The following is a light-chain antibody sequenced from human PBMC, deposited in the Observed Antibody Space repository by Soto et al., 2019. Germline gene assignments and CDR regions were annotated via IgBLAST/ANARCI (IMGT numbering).Light chain of an antibody. Sequence: ESMLTQSPGTLSLSPRERATLSCRASQSVSTRYLAWYQQKPDQAPRLLIYGASIRATGIPERFSGSGSVTDFTFTISRLEPEDFAVYYCHQFGSSPPAFTFGQGTKLEI. CDR2: GAS. J-gene: IGKJ2*01. CDR1: QSVSTRY. CDR3: HQFGSSPPAFT. V-gene: IGKV3-20*01.